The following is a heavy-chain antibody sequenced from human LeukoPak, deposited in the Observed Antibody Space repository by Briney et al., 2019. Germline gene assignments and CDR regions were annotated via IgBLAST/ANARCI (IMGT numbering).Heavy chain of an antibody. D-gene: IGHD3-10*01. V-gene: IGHV4-59*01. Sequence: SETLSLTCTVSGGSISSYYWSWIRQPPGKGLEWTGYIYYSGSTNYNPSLKSRVTISVDTSKNQFSLKLSSVTAADTAVYYCARWFGELYPWFDPWGQGTLVTVSS. CDR1: GGSISSYY. J-gene: IGHJ5*02. CDR2: IYYSGST. CDR3: ARWFGELYPWFDP.